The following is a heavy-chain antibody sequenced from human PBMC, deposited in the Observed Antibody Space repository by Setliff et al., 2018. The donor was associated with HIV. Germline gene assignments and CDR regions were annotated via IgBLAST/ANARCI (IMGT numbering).Heavy chain of an antibody. J-gene: IGHJ4*02. D-gene: IGHD6-25*01. V-gene: IGHV3-21*01. CDR1: DFTFSTYC. CDR2: ISYRSSYI. CDR3: ARVRARYSSGWSFDY. Sequence: GGSLRLSCAASDFTFSTYCMNWVRQAPGKGLEWISSISYRSSYIYYSDSVKGRFTISRNDAENSLFLQLNSLRDEDTAVYYCARVRARYSSGWSFDYWGQGTPVTVSS.